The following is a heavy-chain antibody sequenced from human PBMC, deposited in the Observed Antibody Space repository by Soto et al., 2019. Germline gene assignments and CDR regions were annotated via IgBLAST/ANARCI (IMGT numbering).Heavy chain of an antibody. Sequence: QVQVVESGGGVVQPGTSLRLSCAASGFTFSNFGMHWVRQAPGKGLEWVAVIWHDGKNKYYADSVEGRFTISRDNSKNTLNLRMNSLRAGDTAVYYCARGPGKDEAIDYGGQGTLVIVSS. CDR3: ARGPGKDEAIDY. J-gene: IGHJ4*02. V-gene: IGHV3-33*01. CDR1: GFTFSNFG. CDR2: IWHDGKNK.